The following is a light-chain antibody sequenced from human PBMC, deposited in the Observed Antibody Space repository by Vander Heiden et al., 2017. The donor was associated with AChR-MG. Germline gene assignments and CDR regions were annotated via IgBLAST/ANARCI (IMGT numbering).Light chain of an antibody. CDR2: SNN. CDR1: SSNIGSNT. CDR3: AAWDDSLNGHWV. V-gene: IGLV1-44*01. J-gene: IGLJ3*02. Sequence: QSVLTHPPSASGAPGQRVPISCSGSSSNIGSNTVNWYQQRPGTAPKLLIYSNNQRPSGVPDRFSGSKSGTSASLAISGLQSEDEADYYCAAWDDSLNGHWVFGGGTKLTVL.